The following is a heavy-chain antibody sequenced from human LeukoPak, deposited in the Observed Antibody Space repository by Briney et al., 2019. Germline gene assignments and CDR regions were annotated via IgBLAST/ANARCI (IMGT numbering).Heavy chain of an antibody. Sequence: PGGSLRLSCVASGFIFSSYAMHWVRQAPGKGLEWVAFIGYDGSNNYYADSVKSRFTISRDNSKTTLFLQMNSLRAEDTAVYYCAKSVSGHGFFDSWGQGSLVAVSS. CDR2: IGYDGSNN. J-gene: IGHJ4*02. CDR3: AKSVSGHGFFDS. CDR1: GFIFSSYA. V-gene: IGHV3-30*02. D-gene: IGHD6-19*01.